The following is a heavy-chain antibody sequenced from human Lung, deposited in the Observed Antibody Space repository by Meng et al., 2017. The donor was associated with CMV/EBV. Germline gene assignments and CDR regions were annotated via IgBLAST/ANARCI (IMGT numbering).Heavy chain of an antibody. CDR3: AHRPTDYGLKFDY. CDR1: GFSLSTSGVG. Sequence: ITLKESGPTLVKPXQTXTLTXXFSGFSLSTSGVGVGWIRQPPGKALEWLALIYWDDDKRYRPSLRSRLTITKDTSKNQVVLLMTDMDPEDTGTYYCAHRPTDYGLKFDYWGQGTMVTVSS. CDR2: IYWDDDK. J-gene: IGHJ4*02. V-gene: IGHV2-5*02. D-gene: IGHD3-16*01.